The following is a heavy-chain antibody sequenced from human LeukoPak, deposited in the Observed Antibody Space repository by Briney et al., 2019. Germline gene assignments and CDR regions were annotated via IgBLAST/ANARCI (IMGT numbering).Heavy chain of an antibody. CDR3: GRSVDIVATTKNWFDP. CDR1: GYTFASYY. J-gene: IGHJ5*02. V-gene: IGHV1-46*01. CDR2: INPSGGST. Sequence: ASVKVSCKASGYTFASYYMHWVRQAPGQGLEWMGIINPSGGSTSYAQRFQGRVTMTRDTSTSTVYMELNSLRSEDPAVYYCGRSVDIVATTKNWFDPWGQGTLLTVSS. D-gene: IGHD5-12*01.